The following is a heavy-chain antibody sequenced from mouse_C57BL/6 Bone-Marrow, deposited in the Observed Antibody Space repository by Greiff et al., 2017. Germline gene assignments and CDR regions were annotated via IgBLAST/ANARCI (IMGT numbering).Heavy chain of an antibody. CDR2: ISYDGSN. D-gene: IGHD6-5*01. CDR1: GSSITRGYY. J-gene: IGHJ3*01. V-gene: IGHV3-6*01. CDR3: AGYAAWFAY. Sequence: LMASGPGLVKPSQSLSLTCSVTGSSITRGYYWNWIRQFPGNKLEWMGYISYDGSNNYNPSLKNRISITRDTSKNQFFLKLNSVTTEDTATYYCAGYAAWFAYWGQGTLVTVSA.